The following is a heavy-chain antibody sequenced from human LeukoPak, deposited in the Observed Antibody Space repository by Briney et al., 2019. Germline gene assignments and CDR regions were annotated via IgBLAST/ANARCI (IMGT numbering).Heavy chain of an antibody. CDR1: GGSFSGYY. CDR2: INQSGST. J-gene: IGHJ1*01. CDR3: ARDGNYYDSSGYQESAEYFQH. Sequence: SETLSLTCAVYGGSFSGYYWSWIRQPPGKGLEGMGEINQSGSTNYNPSLKSRVTISVDPSKNQFSLKLSSVTAADTAVYYCARDGNYYDSSGYQESAEYFQHWGQGTLVTVSS. V-gene: IGHV4-34*01. D-gene: IGHD3-22*01.